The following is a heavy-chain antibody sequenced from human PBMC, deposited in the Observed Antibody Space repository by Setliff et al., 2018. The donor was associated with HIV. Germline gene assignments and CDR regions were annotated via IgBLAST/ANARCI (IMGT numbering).Heavy chain of an antibody. J-gene: IGHJ6*03. CDR1: GGSISSHY. CDR2: VYYSGIT. CDR3: ARVSYYDKKGISFYYYYMDV. V-gene: IGHV4-59*11. D-gene: IGHD3-22*01. Sequence: SETLSLTCSVSGGSISSHYWSWIRQPPGKGLEWIGYVYYSGITNYNVSLKSRVTISVDTSKNQFSLKLSSVTAADTAMYYCARVSYYDKKGISFYYYYMDVWGKGTTVTVSS.